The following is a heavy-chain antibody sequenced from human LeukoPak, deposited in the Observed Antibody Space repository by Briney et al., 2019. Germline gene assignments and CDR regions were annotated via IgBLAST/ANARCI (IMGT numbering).Heavy chain of an antibody. CDR3: ARDDGPLGYYYYGMDV. J-gene: IGHJ6*02. CDR1: GYTFTSYG. V-gene: IGHV1-18*01. CDR2: ISAYNGNT. D-gene: IGHD3-10*01. Sequence: ASVKVSCKASGYTFTSYGISWVRQAPGQGLEWMGWISAYNGNTNYAQKLQGRVTMTTDTSTSTAYMELRSLRSDDTAVYYCARDDGPLGYYYYGMDVWGQGTTVTVSS.